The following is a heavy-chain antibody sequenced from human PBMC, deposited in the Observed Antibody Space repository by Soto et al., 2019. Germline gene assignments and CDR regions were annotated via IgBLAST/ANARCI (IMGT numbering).Heavy chain of an antibody. CDR2: INHSGST. CDR1: GGSFSGYY. V-gene: IGHV4-34*01. CDR3: ARVSYYYYYMDV. Sequence: SETLSLTCAVYGGSFSGYYWSWIRQPPGKGLEWIGEINHSGSTNYNPSLKSRVTISVDTSKNQFSLKLSSVTAADTAVYYCARVSYYYYYMDVWGKGTTVTVSS. J-gene: IGHJ6*03.